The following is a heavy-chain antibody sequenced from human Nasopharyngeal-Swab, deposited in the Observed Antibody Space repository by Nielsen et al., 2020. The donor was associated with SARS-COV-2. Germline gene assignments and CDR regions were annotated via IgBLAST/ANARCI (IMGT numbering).Heavy chain of an antibody. J-gene: IGHJ4*02. CDR1: GFIFSASA. CDR2: IGDKEHNYAT. V-gene: IGHV3-73*01. CDR3: TTDFYFDY. Sequence: GESLKISCAASGFIFSASAIHWVRQASGKGLEWVGRIGDKEHNYATTYGASVQGRFTISSDDSKNTAFLQMEGLKTEDTALYYCTTDFYFDYWGQGALVTVSS.